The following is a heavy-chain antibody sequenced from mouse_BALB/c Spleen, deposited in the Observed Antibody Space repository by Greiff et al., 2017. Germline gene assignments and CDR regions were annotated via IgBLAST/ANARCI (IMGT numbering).Heavy chain of an antibody. V-gene: IGHV3-1*02. Sequence: EVQLQESGPELVKPSQSLSLTCTVTGYSITSGYSWHWIRQFPGNKLEWMGYIHYSGSTNYNPSLQSRISITRDTSKIQFFLQLNSVTTEDTATYYCARSDGSIAWFAYWGQGTLVTVSA. D-gene: IGHD1-1*01. CDR1: GYSITSGYS. J-gene: IGHJ3*01. CDR3: ARSDGSIAWFAY. CDR2: IHYSGST.